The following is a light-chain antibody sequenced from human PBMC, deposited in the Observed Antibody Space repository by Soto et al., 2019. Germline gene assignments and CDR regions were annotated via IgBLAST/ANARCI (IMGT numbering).Light chain of an antibody. CDR1: QNAKSQY. V-gene: IGKV3-20*01. CDR3: QGYSNSVGF. CDR2: ASS. Sequence: EIVLTQSPGTLSLAPGERATLSCRASQNAKSQYSAWYQQKPGQAPRLLIYASSSRATGTPDRFSGSGSRTDFILNISRLEAEDFAVYYCQGYSNSVGFFGGGTMVEIK. J-gene: IGKJ4*01.